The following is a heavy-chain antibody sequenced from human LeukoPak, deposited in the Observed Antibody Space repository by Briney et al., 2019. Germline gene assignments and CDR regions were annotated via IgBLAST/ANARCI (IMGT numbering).Heavy chain of an antibody. CDR1: GFTFSSYS. CDR3: ARERGLYYDILTGRPYGMDV. J-gene: IGHJ6*02. D-gene: IGHD3-9*01. Sequence: TGGSLRLSCAASGFTFSSYSMNWVRQAPGKGLEWVSSISSSSSYIYYADSVKGRFTISRDNAKNSLYLQMNSLRAEDTAVYYCARERGLYYDILTGRPYGMDVWGQGTTVTVSS. CDR2: ISSSSSYI. V-gene: IGHV3-21*01.